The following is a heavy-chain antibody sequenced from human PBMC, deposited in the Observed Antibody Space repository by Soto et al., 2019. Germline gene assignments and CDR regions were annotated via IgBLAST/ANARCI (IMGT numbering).Heavy chain of an antibody. Sequence: SQTLSLTCTVSGVSIGNSSYYWGWIRRPPGKGLEWIGTIYYSGSTYYNPSLKSRVTISVDTSKNQFSLKLISVTAADTAVYYCARHGSNWGQGTLVTVSS. J-gene: IGHJ4*02. CDR3: ARHGSN. CDR1: GVSIGNSSYY. V-gene: IGHV4-39*01. CDR2: IYYSGST.